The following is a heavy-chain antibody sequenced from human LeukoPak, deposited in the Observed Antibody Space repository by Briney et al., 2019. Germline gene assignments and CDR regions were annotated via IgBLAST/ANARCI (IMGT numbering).Heavy chain of an antibody. V-gene: IGHV1-18*01. CDR1: GYTFNYYG. CDR3: ARDFRDSSGYYYASRD. Sequence: ASVKVSCKASGYTFNYYGINWVRQAPGQGLEWMGWINAYNGNTDYSQKVQGRVTMTTDTSTSTAYMELRSLRSDDTAVYYCARDFRDSSGYYYASRDWGQGTLVTVSS. D-gene: IGHD3-22*01. J-gene: IGHJ4*02. CDR2: INAYNGNT.